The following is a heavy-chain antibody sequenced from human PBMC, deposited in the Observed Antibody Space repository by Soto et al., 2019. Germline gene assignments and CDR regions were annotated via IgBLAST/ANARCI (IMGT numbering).Heavy chain of an antibody. CDR1: GYSFSSYW. CDR2: IYPDDSDT. CDR3: ARRSWEFFWFDP. D-gene: IGHD3-10*01. V-gene: IGHV5-51*01. Sequence: GESLKISCKGSGYSFSSYWIAWVRQMPGKGLEWMGTIYPDDSDTRYSPSFQGQVTISADKSISTAYLQWSSLKASDTAIYYCARRSWEFFWFDPWGQGTLVTVSS. J-gene: IGHJ5*02.